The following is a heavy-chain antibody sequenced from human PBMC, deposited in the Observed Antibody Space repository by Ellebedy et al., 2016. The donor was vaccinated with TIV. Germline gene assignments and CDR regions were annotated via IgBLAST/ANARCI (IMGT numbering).Heavy chain of an antibody. D-gene: IGHD2-15*01. V-gene: IGHV3-33*06. Sequence: GGSLRLSCAASGFTFGSYGMHWVRQAPGKGLEWVAVIWYDGSQKYYSDSVKGRFTISRDNSRNALYLQMNSLRAEDTAVYYCAKDGGDLDVVVVAATPTATADFDYWGQGTLVTVSS. CDR2: IWYDGSQK. CDR1: GFTFGSYG. J-gene: IGHJ4*02. CDR3: AKDGGDLDVVVVAATPTATADFDY.